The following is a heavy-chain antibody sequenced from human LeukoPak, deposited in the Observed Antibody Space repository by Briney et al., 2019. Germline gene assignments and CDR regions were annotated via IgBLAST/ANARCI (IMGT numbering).Heavy chain of an antibody. CDR1: GFIVSRYS. CDR2: ISTSYSGI. Sequence: GGSLRLSRAASGFIVSRYSVTWVRQAPGKGLEWVSSISTSYSGIYYADSVKGRFTISRDNAKNSLYLQMDSLRADDTAVYYCARAYCSSITCFEWGQGTLVTVSS. D-gene: IGHD2-2*01. V-gene: IGHV3-48*01. J-gene: IGHJ4*02. CDR3: ARAYCSSITCFE.